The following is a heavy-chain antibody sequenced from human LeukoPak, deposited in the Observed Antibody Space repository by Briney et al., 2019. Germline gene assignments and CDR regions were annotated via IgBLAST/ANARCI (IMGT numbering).Heavy chain of an antibody. D-gene: IGHD3-10*01. CDR1: GFTVSSNY. CDR2: IYRGGST. Sequence: PGGSLRLSCAASGFTVSSNYMSWVRQAPGKGLEWVSVIYRGGSTYYADSVKGRFTISRDNSKNTLYLQMNSLRAEDTAVYYCARTTMVRGRGLDYWGQGTLVTVSS. J-gene: IGHJ4*02. V-gene: IGHV3-66*01. CDR3: ARTTMVRGRGLDY.